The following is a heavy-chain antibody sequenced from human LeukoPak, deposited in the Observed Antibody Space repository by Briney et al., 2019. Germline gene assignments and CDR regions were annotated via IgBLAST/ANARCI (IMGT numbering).Heavy chain of an antibody. Sequence: PGGSLRLSCAASGFTLSSYAMSWVRQAPGKGLEWVSAISGSGGSTYYADSVKGRFTISRDNSKNTLYLQMNSLRAEDTAVYYCAKDREITFGGVIVHFDYWGQGTLVTVSS. CDR1: GFTLSSYA. J-gene: IGHJ4*02. V-gene: IGHV3-23*01. CDR2: ISGSGGST. D-gene: IGHD3-16*02. CDR3: AKDREITFGGVIVHFDY.